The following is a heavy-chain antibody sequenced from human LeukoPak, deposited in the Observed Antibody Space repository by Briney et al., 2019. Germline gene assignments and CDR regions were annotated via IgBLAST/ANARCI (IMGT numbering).Heavy chain of an antibody. CDR1: GFTFSSYS. CDR2: ISSSSSHI. CDR3: ARDGAYSSRDY. D-gene: IGHD6-19*01. J-gene: IGHJ4*02. V-gene: IGHV3-21*01. Sequence: NPGGSLRLSCAASGFTFSSYSMNWVRQAPGKGLEWVSSISSSSSHIYYADSVKGRFTISRDNAKNSLYLQMNSLRAEDTAVYYCARDGAYSSRDYWGQGTLVTVSS.